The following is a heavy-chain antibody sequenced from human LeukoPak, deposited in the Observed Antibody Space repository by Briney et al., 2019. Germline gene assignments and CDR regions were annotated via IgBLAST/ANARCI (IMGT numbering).Heavy chain of an antibody. V-gene: IGHV3-15*01. CDR1: GFTFSNAW. Sequence: PGGSLRLSCAASGFTFSNAWMSWVRQAPGKGLEWVGRIKSKTDDGTKDYAAPVKGRFTISRDDSKNTLYLKMNSLKTEDTAVYYCTTSPYSSSWRYYYYYMDVWGKGTTVTVSS. J-gene: IGHJ6*03. CDR3: TTSPYSSSWRYYYYYMDV. CDR2: IKSKTDDGTK. D-gene: IGHD6-13*01.